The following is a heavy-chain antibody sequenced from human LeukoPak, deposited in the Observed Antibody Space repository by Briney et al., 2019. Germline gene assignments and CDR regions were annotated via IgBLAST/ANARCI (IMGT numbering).Heavy chain of an antibody. V-gene: IGHV1-2*02. D-gene: IGHD3-16*01. J-gene: IGHJ4*02. CDR3: ARVRYRLAETYIDY. Sequence: AAVKVSCKASGYTFTGYYMHWVRQAPGQGLEWMGWINPNSGDTNYAQKFQGRVTMTRDTSISTAYMELSRLRSDDTAVYYCARVRYRLAETYIDYWGQGALVTVTS. CDR2: INPNSGDT. CDR1: GYTFTGYY.